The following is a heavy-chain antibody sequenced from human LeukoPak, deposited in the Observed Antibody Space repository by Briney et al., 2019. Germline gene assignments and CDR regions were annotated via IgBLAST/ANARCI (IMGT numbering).Heavy chain of an antibody. J-gene: IGHJ6*03. D-gene: IGHD6-13*01. CDR3: ARPPIASTDYYYFLDV. CDR2: ISGSSSFI. Sequence: GGSLRLSXAASEVTFSSYSMNWVRQAPGKGLEWVSSISGSSSFIYYADSVRGRFTISRDNAKNSLYLQMDSLRAEDTAVYYRARPPIASTDYYYFLDVWGKGTTVTVSS. CDR1: EVTFSSYS. V-gene: IGHV3-21*01.